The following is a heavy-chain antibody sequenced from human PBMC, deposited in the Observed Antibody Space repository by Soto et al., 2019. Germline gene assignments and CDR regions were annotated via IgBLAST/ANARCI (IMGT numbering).Heavy chain of an antibody. V-gene: IGHV4-34*01. CDR1: VGPFSGYY. CDR2: INHSGST. D-gene: IGHD3-3*01. J-gene: IGHJ3*02. Sequence: SETLSLTCAVCVGPFSGYYWSWIRQPPGKGLEWIGEINHSGSTNYNPSLKSRLTMSVDTSNNQFSLKLSSVTAADTAVYYCTRHPVKFDFWIGHFSGAFNIWRQGTLDTVSS. CDR3: TRHPVKFDFWIGHFSGAFNI.